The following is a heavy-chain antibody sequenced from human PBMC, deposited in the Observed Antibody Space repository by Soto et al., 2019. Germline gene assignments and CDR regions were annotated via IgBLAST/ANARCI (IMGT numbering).Heavy chain of an antibody. CDR2: IYYSGST. CDR1: GGSISSYY. Sequence: SETLSLTCTVSGGSISSYYWSWIRQPPGKGLEWIGYIYYSGSTNYNPSLKSRVTISVDTSKNQFSLKLSSVTAADTAVYYCARAALYDSSGYYQKKDAFDIRGQGTMVTVSS. V-gene: IGHV4-59*01. J-gene: IGHJ3*02. D-gene: IGHD3-22*01. CDR3: ARAALYDSSGYYQKKDAFDI.